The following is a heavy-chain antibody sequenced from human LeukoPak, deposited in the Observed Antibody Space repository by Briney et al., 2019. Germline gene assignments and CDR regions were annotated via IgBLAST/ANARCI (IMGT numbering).Heavy chain of an antibody. CDR3: AKDKGDVGARPFDY. CDR2: ISAIGGST. J-gene: IGHJ4*02. V-gene: IGHV3-23*01. D-gene: IGHD1-26*01. Sequence: GASLRLSCAASGFTFSSYAMSWVRQAPGKGLDWVSAISAIGGSTYYADSVKGRFTISRDNSKNTLYLQMNSLRAEDTAVYYCAKDKGDVGARPFDYWGQGTLVTVYS. CDR1: GFTFSSYA.